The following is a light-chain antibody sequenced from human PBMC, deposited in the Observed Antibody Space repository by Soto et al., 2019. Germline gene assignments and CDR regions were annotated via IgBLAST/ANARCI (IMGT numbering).Light chain of an antibody. Sequence: DTQMTQSPSSLSASVGDRVTITCRASQSISNYLNWYKQKPGKAPKLLIYSASSLQSGVPSRFSGSGSGTDFTLTISSLQPEDFATYYCQQSYSTPLTFGGGTKVEIK. J-gene: IGKJ4*01. V-gene: IGKV1-39*01. CDR2: SAS. CDR3: QQSYSTPLT. CDR1: QSISNY.